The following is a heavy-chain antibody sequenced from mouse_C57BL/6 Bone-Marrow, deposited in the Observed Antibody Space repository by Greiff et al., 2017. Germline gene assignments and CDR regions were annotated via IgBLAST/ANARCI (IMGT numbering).Heavy chain of an antibody. CDR3: ARSENYGSSYVVLFAY. D-gene: IGHD1-1*01. Sequence: VQLQQSGAELARPGASVKLSCKASGYTFTSYGISWVKQRTGQGLEWIGEIYPRSGNTYYNEKFKGKATLTADKSSSTAYMELRSLTSEDSAVXFCARSENYGSSYVVLFAYWGQGTLVTVSA. V-gene: IGHV1-81*01. CDR1: GYTFTSYG. J-gene: IGHJ3*01. CDR2: IYPRSGNT.